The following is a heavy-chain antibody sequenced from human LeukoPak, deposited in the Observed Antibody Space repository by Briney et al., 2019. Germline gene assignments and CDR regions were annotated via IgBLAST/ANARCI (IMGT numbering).Heavy chain of an antibody. D-gene: IGHD3-22*01. Sequence: GGSLRLSCAASGFTFSRHGMHWVRQAPGKGLEWVSIMWYDGSDEYYADSVKGRFTISRDNSKNTLYLQMNSLRAEDTAVYYCARDGGYHSSGPFDYRGQGTLVTVSS. CDR2: MWYDGSDE. V-gene: IGHV3-33*01. J-gene: IGHJ4*02. CDR3: ARDGGYHSSGPFDY. CDR1: GFTFSRHG.